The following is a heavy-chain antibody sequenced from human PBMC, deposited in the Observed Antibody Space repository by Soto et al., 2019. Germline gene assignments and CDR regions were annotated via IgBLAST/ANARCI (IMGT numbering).Heavy chain of an antibody. CDR1: GFSLSTSGVG. CDR2: IYWDDDK. CDR3: IQSRCGGDCLQSYASHYYYGMDV. J-gene: IGHJ6*02. D-gene: IGHD2-21*02. Sequence: QITLKESGPPLVKPTQTLTLTCTFSGFSLSTSGVGVGWIRQPPGKALEWLAPIYWDDDKRYSPSLRSRLTISKDTSKNQVVLTMTNMDPVDTATYYCIQSRCGGDCLQSYASHYYYGMDVWGQGTTVTVSS. V-gene: IGHV2-5*02.